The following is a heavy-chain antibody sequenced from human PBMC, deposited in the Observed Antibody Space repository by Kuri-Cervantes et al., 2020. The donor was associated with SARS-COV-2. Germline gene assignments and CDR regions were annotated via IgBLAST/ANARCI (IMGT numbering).Heavy chain of an antibody. CDR1: GGSISSIGYY. CDR3: ARGQGIAAAGAGSPAPGYFDP. V-gene: IGHV4-30-2*01. Sequence: SGTLSLTFPLSGGSISSIGYYWSWIRQPPGKGLEWIGYIYHSGSTYYNPSLKRRVTISVDTSKNQFSLKLSYVTAADTAVYYFARGQGIAAAGAGSPAPGYFDPWGRGTLVTVSS. CDR2: IYHSGST. J-gene: IGHJ2*01. D-gene: IGHD6-13*01.